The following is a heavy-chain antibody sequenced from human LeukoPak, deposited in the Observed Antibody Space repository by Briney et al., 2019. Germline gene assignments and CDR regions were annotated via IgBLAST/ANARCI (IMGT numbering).Heavy chain of an antibody. CDR1: GGSISSYY. CDR3: ARPYYYDSRIDP. Sequence: SETLSLTCTVSGGSISSYYWTWIRQPAGKGLEWIGRIYTTGSTNYNPSLNSRVTMSVDTSKNQLSLKLSSVTAADTAVYYCARPYYYDSRIDPWGQGILVTVSS. D-gene: IGHD3-22*01. J-gene: IGHJ5*02. V-gene: IGHV4-4*07. CDR2: IYTTGST.